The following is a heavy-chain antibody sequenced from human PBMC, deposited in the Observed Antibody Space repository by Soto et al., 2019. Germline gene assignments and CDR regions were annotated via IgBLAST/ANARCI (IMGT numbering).Heavy chain of an antibody. CDR1: GFTFGDYG. D-gene: IGHD3-10*01. CDR2: IRGSSSPI. Sequence: EVQLVESGGGLVQPGGSLRLSCAAAGFTFGDYGMNWVRQAPGKGLEWVSYIRGSSSPIYYTDSVRGRFTISRDNAKNSLDLQMDSLRAEDTAVYYCVRYSPATVRGISFDYWGPGTLVTVSS. J-gene: IGHJ4*02. CDR3: VRYSPATVRGISFDY. V-gene: IGHV3-48*01.